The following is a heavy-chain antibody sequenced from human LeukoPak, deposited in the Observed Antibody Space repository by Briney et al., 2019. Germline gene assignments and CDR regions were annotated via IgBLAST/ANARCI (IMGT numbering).Heavy chain of an antibody. CDR2: ISGSGDST. D-gene: IGHD6-13*01. Sequence: PGGSLRLSCAASGFTFSSHAMSWVRQAPGKGLEWVSSISGSGDSTYYADSVKGRFTISRDNSKNTLYLQMNSLRAEDTAVYYCAKERSLGVAAASNYWGPGTLVTLSS. CDR1: GFTFSSHA. V-gene: IGHV3-23*01. J-gene: IGHJ4*02. CDR3: AKERSLGVAAASNY.